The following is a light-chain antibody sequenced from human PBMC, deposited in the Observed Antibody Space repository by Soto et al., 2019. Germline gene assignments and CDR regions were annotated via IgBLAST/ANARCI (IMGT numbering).Light chain of an antibody. V-gene: IGKV3-15*01. CDR2: DSS. CDR3: QQYDNWPPIT. CDR1: QSIVRG. J-gene: IGKJ5*01. Sequence: EIVMTQSPATLSVSPGERATLSCRASQSIVRGLAWYQQKPGQAPSLLIYDSSTRATGVPARFSGSGSGTEFTLTISSRQSEDFSVYYCQQYDNWPPITFGQGTRLEIK.